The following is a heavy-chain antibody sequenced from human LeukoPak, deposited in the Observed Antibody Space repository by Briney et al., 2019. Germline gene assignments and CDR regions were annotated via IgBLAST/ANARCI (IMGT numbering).Heavy chain of an antibody. D-gene: IGHD3-22*01. Sequence: PGRSLRLSCAASGFTFSSYGMHWVRQAPGKGLEWVAVISYDGSNKYYADSVKGRFTISRDNSKNTLYLQMNSLRAEDTAVYYCAKDLVYYDSSPGAFDIWGQGTMVTVSS. CDR2: ISYDGSNK. V-gene: IGHV3-30*18. CDR1: GFTFSSYG. J-gene: IGHJ3*02. CDR3: AKDLVYYDSSPGAFDI.